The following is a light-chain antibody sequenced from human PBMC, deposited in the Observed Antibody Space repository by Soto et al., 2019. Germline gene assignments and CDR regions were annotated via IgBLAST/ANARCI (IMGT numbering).Light chain of an antibody. CDR2: NNI. V-gene: IGLV1-44*01. CDR3: AAWDDRLYGHVV. J-gene: IGLJ7*01. Sequence: QSVLTQPHSASGTPGQKVSISFSGSNSNIGSNTVSWFQQLPGRAPKLLLYNNIYRPPGVPDRFSGSKSGTSVSLAISGLQSEDEADYYCAAWDDRLYGHVVFGGGTQLTVL. CDR1: NSNIGSNT.